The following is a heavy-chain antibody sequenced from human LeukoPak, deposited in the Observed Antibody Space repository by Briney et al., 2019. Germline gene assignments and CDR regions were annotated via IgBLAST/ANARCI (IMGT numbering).Heavy chain of an antibody. V-gene: IGHV4-39*07. J-gene: IGHJ4*02. Sequence: SETLSLTCTVSGGSISSSSYYWGWIRQPPGKGLEWIGSIYYSGSTYYNPSLKSRVTISVDTSKNQFSLKLSSVTAADTAVYYCARDTGTQLGGHYWGQGTLVTVSS. CDR1: GGSISSSSYY. D-gene: IGHD6-6*01. CDR3: ARDTGTQLGGHY. CDR2: IYYSGST.